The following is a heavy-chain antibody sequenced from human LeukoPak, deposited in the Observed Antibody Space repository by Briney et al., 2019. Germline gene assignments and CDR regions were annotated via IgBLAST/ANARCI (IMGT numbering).Heavy chain of an antibody. V-gene: IGHV3-30*02. D-gene: IGHD1-14*01. J-gene: IGHJ4*02. CDR2: IRYDGSNK. CDR1: GFTFSSYG. CDR3: ARDIGTD. Sequence: GGSLRLSCAASGFTFSSYGMHWVRQAPGKGLEWVAFIRYDGSNKYYADSVKGRFTISRDNAKNMLYLQMNSLRAEDTAVYYCARDIGTDWGQGTLVTVSS.